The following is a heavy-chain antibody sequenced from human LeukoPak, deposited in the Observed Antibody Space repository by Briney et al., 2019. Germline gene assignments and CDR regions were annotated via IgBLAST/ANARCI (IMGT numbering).Heavy chain of an antibody. D-gene: IGHD2-21*02. V-gene: IGHV5-51*01. CDR1: GYSFSNYW. CDR3: ARQPLVRDCGGDCEFDY. J-gene: IGHJ4*02. CDR2: IYPGDSNT. Sequence: GESLKISCKGSGYSFSNYWIGWVRQMPGKGLEWIGIIYPGDSNTRYSPSFQGQVTISADRSISTAYLQWSSLKASDTAIYYCARQPLVRDCGGDCEFDYWGQGTLVSVSS.